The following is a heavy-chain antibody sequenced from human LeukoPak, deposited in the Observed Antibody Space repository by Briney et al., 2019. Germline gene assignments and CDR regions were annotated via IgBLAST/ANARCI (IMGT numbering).Heavy chain of an antibody. J-gene: IGHJ5*02. V-gene: IGHV4-59*01. CDR1: GGSISRYY. CDR2: IYYSGST. Sequence: SETLSLTCTVSGGSISRYYWSWIRQPPGKGLEWIGYIYYSGSTNYNPSLKSRVTISVDTSKNQFSLKLSSVTAADTAVYYCAGARGVITPDWFDPWGQGTLATVSS. D-gene: IGHD3-10*01. CDR3: AGARGVITPDWFDP.